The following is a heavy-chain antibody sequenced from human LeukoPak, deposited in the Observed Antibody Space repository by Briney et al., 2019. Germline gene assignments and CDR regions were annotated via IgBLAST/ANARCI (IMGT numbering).Heavy chain of an antibody. CDR2: IYYSGST. D-gene: IGHD6-19*01. Sequence: PSQTLSLTCTVSGGSISSGDYYWGWIRQPPGKGLEWIGYIYYSGSTYYNPSLKSRVTISVDTSKNQFSLKLSSVTAADTAVYYCARARRDRGAVAGSHNDYWGQGTLVTVSS. CDR1: GGSISSGDYY. V-gene: IGHV4-30-4*01. J-gene: IGHJ4*02. CDR3: ARARRDRGAVAGSHNDY.